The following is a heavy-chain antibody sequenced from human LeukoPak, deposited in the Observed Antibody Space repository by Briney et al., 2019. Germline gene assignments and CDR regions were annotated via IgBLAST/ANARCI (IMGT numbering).Heavy chain of an antibody. CDR3: ARGGVAIPAANNWFDP. V-gene: IGHV4-61*08. CDR2: IYYSGNT. J-gene: IGHJ5*02. D-gene: IGHD2-2*01. Sequence: SETLSLTCTVSGGSISSGGYYWSWIRQPPGKGLEWIGYIYYSGNTNYNPSLKSRVIISADTSKNQYSLRLSSVTAADTAVYYCARGGVAIPAANNWFDPWGQGTLVTVSS. CDR1: GGSISSGGYY.